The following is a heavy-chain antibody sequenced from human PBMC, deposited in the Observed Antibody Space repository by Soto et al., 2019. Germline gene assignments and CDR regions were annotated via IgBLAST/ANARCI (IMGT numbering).Heavy chain of an antibody. J-gene: IGHJ5*02. CDR3: ARSVFP. CDR1: GGSISSYY. Sequence: PSETLSLTCTVSGGSISSYYWSWVRQPPGKGLEWIGEIYHSGSTNYNPSLKSRVTISVDTSKNQFSLKLSSVTAAGTAVYYCARSVFPWGQGTLVTVSS. V-gene: IGHV4-59*12. CDR2: IYHSGST.